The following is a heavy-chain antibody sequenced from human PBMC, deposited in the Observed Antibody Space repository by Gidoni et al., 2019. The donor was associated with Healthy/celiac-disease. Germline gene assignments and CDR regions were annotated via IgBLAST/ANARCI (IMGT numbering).Heavy chain of an antibody. V-gene: IGHV3-9*01. J-gene: IGHJ6*02. CDR3: AKVGSADYYYYYGMDV. CDR2: ISWNSGSI. D-gene: IGHD2-2*01. CDR1: GFTFDDYA. Sequence: EVQLVESGGGLVQPGRSLRLSCAASGFTFDDYAMHWVRQAPGKGLEWVSGISWNSGSIGYADSVKGRFTISRDNAKNSLYLQMNSLRAEDTALYYCAKVGSADYYYYYGMDVWGQGTTVTVSS.